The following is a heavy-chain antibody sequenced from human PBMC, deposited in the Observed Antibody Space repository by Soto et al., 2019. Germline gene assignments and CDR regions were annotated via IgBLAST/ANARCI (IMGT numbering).Heavy chain of an antibody. CDR3: ARTYCSGYHLSFDY. J-gene: IGHJ4*02. V-gene: IGHV1-69*13. CDR1: GGTFSSYA. Sequence: SVKVSCKASGGTFSSYAISWVRQAPGQGLEWMGWISAIFGTANYAQKLQGRVTMTADESTSTAYMELRSLRSDDTAVYYCARTYCSGYHLSFDYWGQG. CDR2: ISAIFGTA. D-gene: IGHD2-15*01.